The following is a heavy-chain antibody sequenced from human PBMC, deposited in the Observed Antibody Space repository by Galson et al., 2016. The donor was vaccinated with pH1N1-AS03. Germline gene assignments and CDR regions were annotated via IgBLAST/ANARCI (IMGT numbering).Heavy chain of an antibody. CDR3: AGVRSGYFMFDP. CDR1: GYTFSDYF. D-gene: IGHD2-2*03. J-gene: IGHJ5*02. CDR2: INPDSGGT. Sequence: SVKVSCKASGYTFSDYFIHWVRQAPGQGLEWMGWINPDSGGTKHAQKFQGRVTMTRDTSISTAYMDLSRLRSDDTAVYYCAGVRSGYFMFDPWGQGTLVTVSS. V-gene: IGHV1-2*02.